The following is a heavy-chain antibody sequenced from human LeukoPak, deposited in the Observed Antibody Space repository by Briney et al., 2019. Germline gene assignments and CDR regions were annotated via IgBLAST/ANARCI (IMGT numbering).Heavy chain of an antibody. J-gene: IGHJ4*02. Sequence: PSETLSLTCTVSGGSISSSSYYWGWLRQPPGKGLEWLGSIYYSGSTYYNPSLKSRVTISVDTSKNQFSLKLSSVTAADTAVYYCARGTVWGSYRDDYWGQGTLVTVSS. CDR1: GGSISSSSYY. V-gene: IGHV4-39*01. CDR3: ARGTVWGSYRDDY. D-gene: IGHD3-16*02. CDR2: IYYSGST.